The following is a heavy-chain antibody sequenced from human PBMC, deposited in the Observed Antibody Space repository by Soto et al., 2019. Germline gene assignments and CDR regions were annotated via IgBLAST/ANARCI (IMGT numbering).Heavy chain of an antibody. Sequence: GESLKISCAASGFTFSSYGMHWVRQAPGKGLEWVAVISYDGSNKYYADSVKGRFTISRDNSKNTLYLQMNSLRAEDTAVYYCARNPGAYCGGDCKIHFDYWGQGTLVTVSS. CDR2: ISYDGSNK. D-gene: IGHD2-21*02. J-gene: IGHJ4*02. CDR1: GFTFSSYG. V-gene: IGHV3-30*03. CDR3: ARNPGAYCGGDCKIHFDY.